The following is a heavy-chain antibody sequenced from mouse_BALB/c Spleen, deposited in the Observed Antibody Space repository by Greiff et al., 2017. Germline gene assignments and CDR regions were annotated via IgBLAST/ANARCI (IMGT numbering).Heavy chain of an antibody. J-gene: IGHJ4*01. CDR1: GFTFSSYA. CDR3: ARQRGRYYYAMEY. CDR2: ISSGGSYT. V-gene: IGHV5-9-3*01. Sequence: EVKLVESGGGLVKPGGSLKLSCAASGFTFSSYAMSWVRQTPEKRLEWVATISSGGSYTYYPDSVKGRFTISRDNAKNTLYLQMSSLRSEDTAMSYCARQRGRYYYAMEYWGQGASVTVSS.